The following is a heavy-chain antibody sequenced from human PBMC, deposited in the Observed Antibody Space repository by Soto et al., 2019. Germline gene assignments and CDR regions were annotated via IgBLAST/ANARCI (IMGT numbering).Heavy chain of an antibody. Sequence: QVQVQESGPGLVKPSQTLSLKCSVSGGSIGSRDYYWSWIRQHPEKGLEWIGSIYYNGNTDYNPSLRGRPTMSLDTSMNEFSLKLTSVTAADTTVYYCARDKGGAALKGSGMDVWGQWTTVTVS. CDR3: ARDKGGAALKGSGMDV. V-gene: IGHV4-31*02. J-gene: IGHJ6*02. CDR2: IYYNGNT. D-gene: IGHD3-10*01. CDR1: GGSIGSRDYY.